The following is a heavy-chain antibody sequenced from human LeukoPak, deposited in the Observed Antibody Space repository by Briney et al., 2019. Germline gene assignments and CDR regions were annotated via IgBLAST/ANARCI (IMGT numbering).Heavy chain of an antibody. CDR3: ARDPSVGGFSGSELDL. J-gene: IGHJ5*02. V-gene: IGHV3-64*01. CDR2: ISYNGEQT. CDR1: GFTVSSNY. D-gene: IGHD3-22*01. Sequence: GGSLRLSCAASGFTVSSNYMSWVRQAPGKGLEYLSVISYNGEQTYYSKSVTGRFTISRDNSKNMLYLQMGSLRPEDTAVYFCARDPSVGGFSGSELDLWGQGTLVTVSS.